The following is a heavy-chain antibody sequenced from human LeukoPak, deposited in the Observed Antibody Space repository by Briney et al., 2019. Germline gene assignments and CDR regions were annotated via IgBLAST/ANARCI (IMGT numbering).Heavy chain of an antibody. CDR3: ARGPRNELGYCSSTSCSHFDY. Sequence: SVKVSCKASGGTFSSYAISWVRQAPGQGLEWMGGIIPIFGTANYAQKFQGRVTITTDESTSTAYMELRSLRSDDTAVYYCARGPRNELGYCSSTSCSHFDYWGQGTLVTVSS. J-gene: IGHJ4*02. V-gene: IGHV1-69*05. CDR1: GGTFSSYA. CDR2: IIPIFGTA. D-gene: IGHD2-2*01.